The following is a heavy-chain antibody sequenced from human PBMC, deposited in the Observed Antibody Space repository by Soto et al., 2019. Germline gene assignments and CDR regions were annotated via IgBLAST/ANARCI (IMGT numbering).Heavy chain of an antibody. CDR2: ISGGGGNT. V-gene: IGHV3-23*01. Sequence: GGSLRLSCAASGFVFSSYAMSWVRQAPGKGLEWVSTISGGGGNTYYADSVKGRFTISRDNSKNTLYLQMNSLRAEDTALYYCAKDPRVHYYGSGSSSYWGQGTLVTVSS. CDR3: AKDPRVHYYGSGSSSY. D-gene: IGHD3-10*01. CDR1: GFVFSSYA. J-gene: IGHJ4*02.